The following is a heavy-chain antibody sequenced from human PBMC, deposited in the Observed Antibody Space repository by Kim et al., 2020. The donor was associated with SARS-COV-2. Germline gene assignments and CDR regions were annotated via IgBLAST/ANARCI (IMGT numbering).Heavy chain of an antibody. Sequence: ASVKVSCKASGYTFTSYYMHWVRQAPGQGLEWMGIINPSGGSTSYAQKFQGRITMTRDTSTSTVYMELSSLRSEDTAMYYCAREGSYGDYDSGMDVWGQGTTVTVSS. D-gene: IGHD4-17*01. CDR3: AREGSYGDYDSGMDV. J-gene: IGHJ6*02. CDR1: GYTFTSYY. CDR2: INPSGGST. V-gene: IGHV1-46*01.